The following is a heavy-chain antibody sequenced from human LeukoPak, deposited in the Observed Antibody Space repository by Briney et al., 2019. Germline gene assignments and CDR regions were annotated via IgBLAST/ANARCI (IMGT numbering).Heavy chain of an antibody. CDR1: GGTFSSYA. D-gene: IGHD6-13*01. CDR2: IIPIFGTA. Sequence: GASVKVSCKASGGTFSSYAISWVRQAPGQGLEWMGGIIPIFGTANYAQKFQGRVTITTDESTSTAYMELSSLRSEDTAVYYCARELVRAAAADYWGQGTLVTVSS. V-gene: IGHV1-69*05. J-gene: IGHJ4*02. CDR3: ARELVRAAAADY.